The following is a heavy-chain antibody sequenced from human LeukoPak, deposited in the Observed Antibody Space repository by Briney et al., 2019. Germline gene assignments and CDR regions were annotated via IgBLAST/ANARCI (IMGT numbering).Heavy chain of an antibody. CDR2: IYPGDSDT. V-gene: IGHV5-51*01. D-gene: IGHD6-13*01. J-gene: IGHJ4*02. CDR1: GYSFTSYW. CDR3: ASQYSSSWGGLNY. Sequence: GESLKISCKGSGYSFTSYWIGWVRQMPGKGLGWMGNIYPGDSDTRYSPSFQGQVTISADKSISTAYLQWSSLKASDTAMYYCASQYSSSWGGLNYWGQGTLVTVSS.